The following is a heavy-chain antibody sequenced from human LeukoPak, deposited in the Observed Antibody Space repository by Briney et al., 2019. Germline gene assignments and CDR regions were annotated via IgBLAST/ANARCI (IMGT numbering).Heavy chain of an antibody. CDR3: AKGVVPAAMNDAFDI. CDR1: GFTFSDYY. CDR2: ISSSGSTI. J-gene: IGHJ3*02. D-gene: IGHD2-2*01. V-gene: IGHV3-11*01. Sequence: GGSLRLPCAASGFTFSDYYMSWIRQAPGKGLEWVSYISSSGSTIYYADSVKGRFTISRDNAKNSLYLQMNSLRAEDTALYYCAKGVVPAAMNDAFDIWGQGTMVTVSS.